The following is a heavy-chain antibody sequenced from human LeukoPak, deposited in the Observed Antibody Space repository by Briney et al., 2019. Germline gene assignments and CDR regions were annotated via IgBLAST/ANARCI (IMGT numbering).Heavy chain of an antibody. CDR2: ISGSGGTT. V-gene: IGHV3-23*01. Sequence: PGGSLRLSCAASGFTFSSYGMNWVRQAPGKGLEWGSGISGSGGTTYYADSVKGRFTISRDNSKNSLPLQVSSLRAEDTAVYYCAKTNGYYSDWGQGTLVTVSS. CDR1: GFTFSSYG. D-gene: IGHD3-22*01. CDR3: AKTNGYYSD. J-gene: IGHJ4*02.